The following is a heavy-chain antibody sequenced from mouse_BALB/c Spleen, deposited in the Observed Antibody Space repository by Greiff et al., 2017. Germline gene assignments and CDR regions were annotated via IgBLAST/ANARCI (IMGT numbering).Heavy chain of an antibody. V-gene: IGHV1-15*01. CDR3: TRERYPTVVTDY. CDR1: GYTFTDYE. J-gene: IGHJ2*01. CDR2: IDPETGGT. Sequence: VQLQQSGAELVRPGASVTLSCKASGYTFTDYEMHWVKQTPVHGLEWIGAIDPETGGTAYNQKFKGKATLTADKSSSTAYMELRSLTSEDSAVYYCTRERYPTVVTDYWGQGTTLTVSS. D-gene: IGHD1-1*01.